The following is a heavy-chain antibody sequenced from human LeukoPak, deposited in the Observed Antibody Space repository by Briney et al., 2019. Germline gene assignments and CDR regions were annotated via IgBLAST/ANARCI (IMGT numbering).Heavy chain of an antibody. CDR2: ITIKAYGGTT. CDR1: GFTFGDYA. V-gene: IGHV3-49*03. CDR3: SRVQLIVVVTAIPYYFDY. J-gene: IGHJ4*02. D-gene: IGHD2-21*02. Sequence: GGSLRLSCTTSGFTFGDYAMSWFRQAPGKGLEWVGIITIKAYGGTTECAASVKGRFTISRDDSKSIAYLQMNSLKTEDTAVYYCSRVQLIVVVTAIPYYFDYWGQGTLVTVSS.